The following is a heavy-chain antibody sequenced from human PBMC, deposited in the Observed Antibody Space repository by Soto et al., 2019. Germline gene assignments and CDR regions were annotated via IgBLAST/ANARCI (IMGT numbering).Heavy chain of an antibody. D-gene: IGHD6-13*01. V-gene: IGHV1-69*01. CDR2: IIPIFGTA. Sequence: QVQLVQSGAEVKKPGSSVKVSCKASGGTFSSYAISWVRQAPGQGLEWMGGIIPIFGTANYAQKFQGRVTITADESTSTAYMELSSLRSEDTAVYYCARDSAYSSSFTENNWFDPWGQGTLVTVSS. CDR3: ARDSAYSSSFTENNWFDP. CDR1: GGTFSSYA. J-gene: IGHJ5*02.